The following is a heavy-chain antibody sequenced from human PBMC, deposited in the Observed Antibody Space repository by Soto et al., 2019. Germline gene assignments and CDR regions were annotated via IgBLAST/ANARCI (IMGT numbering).Heavy chain of an antibody. V-gene: IGHV1-3*01. J-gene: IGHJ4*02. CDR1: GYIFSTYP. D-gene: IGHD3-22*01. CDR3: ARVSFETSGYADY. Sequence: QVPLVQSGAEVKKPGASVKVSCKASGYIFSTYPMHWVRQAPGQRLEWMGWINAANGNTKYSQNFQGRVTISRDTSASTAYLELSSLRSEDTAVYYCARVSFETSGYADYWGQGTLVTVSS. CDR2: INAANGNT.